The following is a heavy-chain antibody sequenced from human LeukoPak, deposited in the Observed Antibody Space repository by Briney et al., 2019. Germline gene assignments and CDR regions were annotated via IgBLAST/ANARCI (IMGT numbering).Heavy chain of an antibody. D-gene: IGHD2-15*01. J-gene: IGHJ4*02. Sequence: GGSLRLSCAASGFTFNNFAMTWVRQAPGKGLEWVSAISSGGGVTYVADSVEGRFTISRDNSKNTLYLQMNSLRTEDTALYFCAKGVAHTPNYFDYWGQGTLVTVSS. CDR2: ISSGGGVT. CDR1: GFTFNNFA. V-gene: IGHV3-23*01. CDR3: AKGVAHTPNYFDY.